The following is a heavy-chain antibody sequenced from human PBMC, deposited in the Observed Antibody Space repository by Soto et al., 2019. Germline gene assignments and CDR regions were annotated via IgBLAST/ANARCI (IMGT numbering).Heavy chain of an antibody. CDR1: GYTFTSYG. CDR3: ARKAVGLFSSTSVQYYYYMDV. D-gene: IGHD2-2*01. Sequence: ASVKVSCKASGYTFTSYGISWVRQAPGQGLEWMGWISAYNGNTNYAQKLQGRVTMTTDTSTSTAYMELRSLRSDDTAVYYCARKAVGLFSSTSVQYYYYMDVWGKGTTVTVAS. J-gene: IGHJ6*03. V-gene: IGHV1-18*01. CDR2: ISAYNGNT.